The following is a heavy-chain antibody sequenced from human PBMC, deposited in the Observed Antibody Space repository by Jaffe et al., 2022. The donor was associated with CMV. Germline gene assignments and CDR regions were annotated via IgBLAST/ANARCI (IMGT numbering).Heavy chain of an antibody. CDR1: GYSFTSYW. V-gene: IGHV5-10-1*03. Sequence: EVQLVQSGAEVKKPGESLRISCKGSGYSFTSYWISWVRQMPGKGLEWMGRIDPSDSYTNYSPSFQGHVTISADKSISTAYLQWSSLKASDTAMYYCARLHEGKRLYSSSFENWGQGTLVTVSS. D-gene: IGHD6-13*01. J-gene: IGHJ4*02. CDR2: IDPSDSYT. CDR3: ARLHEGKRLYSSSFEN.